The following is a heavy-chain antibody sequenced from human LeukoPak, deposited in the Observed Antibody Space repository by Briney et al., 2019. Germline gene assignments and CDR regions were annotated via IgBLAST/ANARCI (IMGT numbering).Heavy chain of an antibody. CDR3: ARTVHDYVWGSYPSRWSDY. J-gene: IGHJ4*02. CDR2: IYSGGST. CDR1: GFTVSSNY. V-gene: IGHV3-53*05. Sequence: GGSLRLSCAASGFTVSSNYMSWVRQAPGKGLEWVSIIYSGGSTYYADSVKGRFTISRDNSKNTLYLQMNSLRTEDTAVYYCARTVHDYVWGSYPSRWSDYWGQGTLVTVSS. D-gene: IGHD3-16*02.